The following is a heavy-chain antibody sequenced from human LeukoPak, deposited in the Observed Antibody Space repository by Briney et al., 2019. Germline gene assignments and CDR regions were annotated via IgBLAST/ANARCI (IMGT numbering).Heavy chain of an antibody. CDR2: IYYSGST. V-gene: IGHV4-59*12. CDR1: GGSISSYY. J-gene: IGHJ4*02. Sequence: SETLSLTCTVSGGSISSYYWSWIRQPPGKGLEWIGYIYYSGSTNYNPSLKSRVTISVDTSKNQFSLKLSSVTPEDTAVYYCARGSGSPPRDLDYWGQGTLVTVSS. CDR3: ARGSGSPPRDLDY. D-gene: IGHD1-26*01.